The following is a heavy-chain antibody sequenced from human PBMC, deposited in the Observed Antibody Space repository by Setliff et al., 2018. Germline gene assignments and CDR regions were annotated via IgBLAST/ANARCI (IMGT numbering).Heavy chain of an antibody. CDR3: ARGRGPDIVVTIPGDY. J-gene: IGHJ4*02. V-gene: IGHV1-18*01. D-gene: IGHD2-15*01. CDR2: ISPYSGKT. Sequence: ASVKVSCKTSGYNFITLGINWVRQAPGRGLEWVGWISPYSGKTDYAQKFQDRVIMTIDPSTTTAYMELKTLRSDDTAVYNCARGRGPDIVVTIPGDYWGQGTQVTVSS. CDR1: GYNFITLG.